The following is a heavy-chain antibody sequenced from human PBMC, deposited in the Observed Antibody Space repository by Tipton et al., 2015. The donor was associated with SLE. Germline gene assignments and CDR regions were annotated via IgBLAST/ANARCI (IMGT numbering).Heavy chain of an antibody. CDR3: ARDSTVTHEGYVDL. J-gene: IGHJ2*01. V-gene: IGHV4-61*02. CDR2: IYTSGST. CDR1: GGSISSGSYY. Sequence: LRLSCTVSGGSISSGSYYWSWIRQPAGKGLEWIGRIYTSGSTNYNPSLKSRVTISVDTSKNQFSLKLSSVTAADTAVYYCARDSTVTHEGYVDLWGRGTLVTVSS. D-gene: IGHD4-17*01.